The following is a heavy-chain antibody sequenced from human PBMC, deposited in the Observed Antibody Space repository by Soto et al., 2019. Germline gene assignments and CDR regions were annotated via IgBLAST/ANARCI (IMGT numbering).Heavy chain of an antibody. CDR3: AATVAGDYYYGMDV. CDR1: GFTFSSYS. Sequence: PGGSLRLSCAASGFTFSSYSMNWVRQAPGKGLEWVSSISSSSSYIYYADSVKGRFTISRDNAKNSLYLQMNSLRAEDTAVYYCAATVAGDYYYGMDVWGQGTTVTVSS. V-gene: IGHV3-21*01. J-gene: IGHJ6*02. CDR2: ISSSSSYI. D-gene: IGHD6-19*01.